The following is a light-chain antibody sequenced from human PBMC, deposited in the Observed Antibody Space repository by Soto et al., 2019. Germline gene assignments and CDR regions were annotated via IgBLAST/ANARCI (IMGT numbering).Light chain of an antibody. CDR2: GAS. CDR3: QQYNNWPQT. J-gene: IGKJ3*01. Sequence: EIVMTQSPATLSVSPGERATLSCRASQSVSGNLAWYQQKPGQAPRLLIYGASTRATGIPARFSGSGSGTEFTLNISSLQSEDFELYYCQQYNNWPQTFGPGTKVDIK. V-gene: IGKV3-15*01. CDR1: QSVSGN.